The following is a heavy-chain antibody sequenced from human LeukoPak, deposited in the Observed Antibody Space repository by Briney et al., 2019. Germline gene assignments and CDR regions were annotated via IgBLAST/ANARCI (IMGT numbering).Heavy chain of an antibody. D-gene: IGHD3-22*01. CDR3: VKDLGAGFYDNSGPRGYDDYYMDV. J-gene: IGHJ6*03. CDR2: VSGGCGAT. V-gene: IGHV3-23*01. CDR1: GFIFTCYA. Sequence: GGSLRLSYAASGFIFTCYAMTWVHQPPGKGLEWVSAVSGGCGATYYAASVKGRFTFSRDNSTNTLLLQISSLSADDPVIYCCVKDLGAGFYDNSGPRGYDDYYMDVWGKGTTVTVSS.